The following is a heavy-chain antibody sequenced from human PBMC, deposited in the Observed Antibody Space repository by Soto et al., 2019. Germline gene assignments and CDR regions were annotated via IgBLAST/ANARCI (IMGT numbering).Heavy chain of an antibody. CDR3: ANAGGRLEVYDTAPSTDAFDI. D-gene: IGHD2-8*01. V-gene: IGHV3-23*04. CDR2: ISGGGGST. J-gene: IGHJ3*02. CDR1: GFTFSSYA. Sequence: EVQLVESGGGLVQPGGSLRLSCAASGFTFSSYAMSWVRQAPGKGLEWVSAISGGGGSTYYADSVKGRFTISRDNSKNTLHLQMNLLRAEDRAVYYSANAGGRLEVYDTAPSTDAFDIWGQGTMVTVSS.